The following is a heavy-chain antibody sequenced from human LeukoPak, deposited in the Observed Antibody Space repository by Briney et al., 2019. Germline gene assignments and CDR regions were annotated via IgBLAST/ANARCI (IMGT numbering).Heavy chain of an antibody. CDR1: GFTFSSYG. J-gene: IGHJ4*02. Sequence: QPGGSLRLSCAASGFTFSSYGMHWVRQAPGKGLEWVAFIRYDGSNKYYADSVKGRFTISRDNSKNTLYLQMNSLRAEDTAVYYCAVLARGVIIRGAWLSRAGSREYFDYWGQGTLVTVSS. V-gene: IGHV3-30*02. CDR2: IRYDGSNK. D-gene: IGHD3-10*01. CDR3: AVLARGVIIRGAWLSRAGSREYFDY.